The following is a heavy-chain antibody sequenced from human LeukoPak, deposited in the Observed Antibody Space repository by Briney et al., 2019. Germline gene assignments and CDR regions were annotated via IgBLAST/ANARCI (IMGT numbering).Heavy chain of an antibody. CDR3: AREVEIRGHFDY. CDR2: INPSGGNT. CDR1: GYIFTSFY. V-gene: IGHV1-46*01. J-gene: IGHJ4*02. Sequence: ASVKVSCKASGYIFTSFYMHWVRQAPGQGLEWMGIINPSGGNTGYAQKFQGRVTMTRDTSTSTVYMELSSLKSEDTALYYCAREVEIRGHFDYWGRGTPVTVSS. D-gene: IGHD1-1*01.